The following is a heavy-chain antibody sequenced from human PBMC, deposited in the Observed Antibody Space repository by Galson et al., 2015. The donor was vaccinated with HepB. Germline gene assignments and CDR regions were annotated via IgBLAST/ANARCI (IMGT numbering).Heavy chain of an antibody. CDR3: ARAEQQLVFYYYYYMDV. J-gene: IGHJ6*03. Sequence: SLRLSCAASGFTFSSYSMNWVRQAPGKGLEWVSYISSSSSTIYYADSVKGRFTISRDNAKNSLYLQMNSLRAEDTAVYYCARAEQQLVFYYYYYMDVWGKGTTVTVSS. CDR2: ISSSSSTI. CDR1: GFTFSSYS. D-gene: IGHD6-13*01. V-gene: IGHV3-48*01.